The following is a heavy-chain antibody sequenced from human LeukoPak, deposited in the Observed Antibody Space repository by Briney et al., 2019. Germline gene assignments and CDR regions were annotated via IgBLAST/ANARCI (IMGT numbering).Heavy chain of an antibody. CDR2: TNPNSGGT. Sequence: VASVSVSCKASGYTFTGYSMHWVRQAPGQGLEWMGRTNPNSGGTNYAQKFQGRVTMTRDTSISTAYMELSRLRSDDTAVYYCARLNVDYYDSSGYQDYWGQGTLVTVSS. CDR3: ARLNVDYYDSSGYQDY. D-gene: IGHD3-22*01. CDR1: GYTFTGYS. V-gene: IGHV1-2*06. J-gene: IGHJ4*02.